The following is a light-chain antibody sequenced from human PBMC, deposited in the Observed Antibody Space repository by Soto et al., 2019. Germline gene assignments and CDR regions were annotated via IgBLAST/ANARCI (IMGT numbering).Light chain of an antibody. CDR2: GAS. J-gene: IGKJ5*01. CDR1: QSVSSY. V-gene: IGKV3-11*01. CDR3: QQYNNWPPIT. Sequence: EIVLTQSPATLSLSPGEIATLSFSASQSVSSYLACYQQKPGQAPRLLIYGASDRATGTPDRFSGSGSGTEFTLTISSLQSEDFAVYYCQQYNNWPPITFGQGARLEIK.